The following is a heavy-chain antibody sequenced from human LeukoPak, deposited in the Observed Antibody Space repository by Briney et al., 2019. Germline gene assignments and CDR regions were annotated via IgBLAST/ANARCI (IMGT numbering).Heavy chain of an antibody. D-gene: IGHD3-16*02. CDR3: ARHIGGGIEDMDV. CDR1: GGSIGSYY. V-gene: IGHV4-59*08. CDR2: IYVTGT. J-gene: IGHJ6*03. Sequence: PSETLSLTCTVSGGSIGSYYWSWIRQSPGKGLEWIGYIYVTGTRYNPYLQSRVTISVDRSRNQFFLKMSSVTAADTAVYYCARHIGGGIEDMDVWGKGTKVIVSS.